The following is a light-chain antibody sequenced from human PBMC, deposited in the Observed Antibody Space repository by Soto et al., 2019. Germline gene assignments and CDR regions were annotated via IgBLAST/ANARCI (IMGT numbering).Light chain of an antibody. CDR2: EVT. Sequence: QPVLTQPPSASGSPGQSVTISCTGTSSDVGGYKYVSWYQQHPGKAPKLMIYEVTKRPSGVPDRFSGSKSGNAASLTVSGLQAEDEADYYCSSYAGSNNLYVFGTGTKLTVL. V-gene: IGLV2-8*01. CDR3: SSYAGSNNLYV. J-gene: IGLJ1*01. CDR1: SSDVGGYKY.